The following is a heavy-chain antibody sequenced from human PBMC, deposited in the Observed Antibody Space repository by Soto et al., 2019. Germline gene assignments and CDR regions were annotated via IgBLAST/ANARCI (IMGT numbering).Heavy chain of an antibody. CDR1: GYTFTSYD. CDR2: MNPNSGNT. V-gene: IGHV1-8*01. Sequence: QVQLVQSGAEVKKPGASVKVSCKASGYTFTSYDINWVRQATGQGLEWMGWMNPNSGNTGYAQKFQGRVTXXXXXXXXXXXXXXXXXXSEDTAVYYCARGDKAAAGRYWGQGTLVTVSS. CDR3: ARGDKAAAGRY. D-gene: IGHD6-13*01. J-gene: IGHJ4*02.